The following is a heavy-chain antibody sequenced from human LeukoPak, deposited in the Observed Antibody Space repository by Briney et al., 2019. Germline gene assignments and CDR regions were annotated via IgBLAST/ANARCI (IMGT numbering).Heavy chain of an antibody. Sequence: GGSLRLSCAASGFTFSSYSMNWVRQAPGKGLEWVSSISSSSSYIYYADSVKGRFTISRDNAKNSLYLQMNSLRAEDTAVYYCASLLSSIAAPLPTDYWGQGTLVTVSS. D-gene: IGHD6-6*01. CDR3: ASLLSSIAAPLPTDY. CDR1: GFTFSSYS. V-gene: IGHV3-21*01. J-gene: IGHJ4*02. CDR2: ISSSSSYI.